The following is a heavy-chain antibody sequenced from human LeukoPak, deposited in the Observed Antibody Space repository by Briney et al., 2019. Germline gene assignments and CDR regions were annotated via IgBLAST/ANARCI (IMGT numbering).Heavy chain of an antibody. CDR1: GFTFSSYW. J-gene: IGHJ4*02. Sequence: GGSLRLSCAASGFTFSSYWMHWVRQAPGKGLVWVSRINTDGSSTTYADSVKGRFTISRDNAKNTLYLQMNSLRAEDTAVYYCARASTGSHGVFWGQGTLVTVSS. V-gene: IGHV3-74*01. D-gene: IGHD1-26*01. CDR2: INTDGSST. CDR3: ARASTGSHGVF.